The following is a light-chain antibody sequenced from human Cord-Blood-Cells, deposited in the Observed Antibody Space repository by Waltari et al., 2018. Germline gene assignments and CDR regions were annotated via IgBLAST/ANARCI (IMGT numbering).Light chain of an antibody. CDR1: NIGSKS. J-gene: IGLJ3*02. Sequence: SYVLTQPPSVSVAPGKTARITSGGNNIGSKSVHWYQQKPGQAPVLVIYYDSDRPSGIPERFSGSNSGNTATQTIGRVEGGDEADYYCQVCDSSSDHPVFGGGTKLTVL. CDR2: YDS. V-gene: IGLV3-21*04. CDR3: QVCDSSSDHPV.